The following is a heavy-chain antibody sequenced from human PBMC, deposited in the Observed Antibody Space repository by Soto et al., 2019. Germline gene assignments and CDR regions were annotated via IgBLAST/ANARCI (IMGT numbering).Heavy chain of an antibody. CDR3: SKLGINYGATSGLYSHFDH. D-gene: IGHD1-26*01. CDR2: ISSDGSER. J-gene: IGHJ4*02. V-gene: IGHV3-30*18. CDR1: AFIFSAFG. Sequence: GGSLRLSXVAWAFIFSAFGMHWVRQAPGKGLEWVAMISSDGSERAYGDSVRGRFAISRENSKNTLYLQMNSMTTEDTAVYYFSKLGINYGATSGLYSHFDHCGRGTLVTVSS.